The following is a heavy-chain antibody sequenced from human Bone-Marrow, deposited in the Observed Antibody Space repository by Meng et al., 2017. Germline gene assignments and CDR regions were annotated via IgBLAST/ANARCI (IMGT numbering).Heavy chain of an antibody. Sequence: ASVKVSCKASGGTFSSYAISWVRQAPGQGLEWMGWISAYNGNTNYAQKLQGRVTMTTDTSTSTAYMELRSLRSDDTAVYYCARYTVRYYGSGSYLPYFDYWGQGTLVTASS. CDR1: GGTFSSYA. D-gene: IGHD3-10*01. J-gene: IGHJ4*02. CDR3: ARYTVRYYGSGSYLPYFDY. CDR2: ISAYNGNT. V-gene: IGHV1-18*01.